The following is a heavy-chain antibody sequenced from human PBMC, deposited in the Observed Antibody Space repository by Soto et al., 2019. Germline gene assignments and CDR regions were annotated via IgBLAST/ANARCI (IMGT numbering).Heavy chain of an antibody. CDR1: GASISSANF. D-gene: IGHD5-12*01. V-gene: IGHV4-38-2*01. CDR3: ARRIVATGTFDY. Sequence: SETLSLTCAVSGASISSANFWGWVRQPPGKGLEWIGFIYYSGSTYYNPSLNSRVTISVDTSKNQFSLTVTSVTAADTAVYYCARRIVATGTFDYWGQGTLVTVSS. J-gene: IGHJ4*02. CDR2: IYYSGST.